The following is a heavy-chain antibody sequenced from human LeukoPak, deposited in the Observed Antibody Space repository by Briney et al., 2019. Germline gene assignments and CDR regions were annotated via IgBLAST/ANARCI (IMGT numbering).Heavy chain of an antibody. CDR1: GFTFSSYA. CDR3: AKGITGYYYDSGLDY. J-gene: IGHJ4*02. Sequence: PGGSLRLSCAASGFTFSSYAMSWVRQAPGKGLEWVSAISGSGGSTYYADSVKGRFTISRDNFKNTLYLQMNSLRAEDTAVYYCAKGITGYYYDSGLDYWGQGTLVTVSS. V-gene: IGHV3-23*01. D-gene: IGHD3-22*01. CDR2: ISGSGGST.